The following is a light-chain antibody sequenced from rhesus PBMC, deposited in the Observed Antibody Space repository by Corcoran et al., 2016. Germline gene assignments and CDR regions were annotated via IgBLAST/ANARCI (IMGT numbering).Light chain of an antibody. V-gene: IGKV1-22*01. CDR1: QSISSW. Sequence: DIQMTQSPSSLSASVGDTVTITCRASQSISSWLAWYQQTPGKAPKLLIYKASSLQRGVPSRFSGSGSGTDFTLTISSLQSEDFATYYCQQYSSSPFTFGPGTKRDIK. J-gene: IGKJ3*01. CDR2: KAS. CDR3: QQYSSSPFT.